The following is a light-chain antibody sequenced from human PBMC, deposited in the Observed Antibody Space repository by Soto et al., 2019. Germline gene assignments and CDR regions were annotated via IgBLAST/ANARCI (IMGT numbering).Light chain of an antibody. V-gene: IGLV2-14*01. CDR1: STDVGGYNF. CDR2: EVT. J-gene: IGLJ1*01. Sequence: QSALTQPASVSGSLGQSITMSCTGTSTDVGGYNFVSWYQQHPDKAPKLLIYEVTNRPSGVSNRFSGSKSGNTASLTISGLQAEDEADYYCSSYTRTGTPVFGTGTKVTVL. CDR3: SSYTRTGTPV.